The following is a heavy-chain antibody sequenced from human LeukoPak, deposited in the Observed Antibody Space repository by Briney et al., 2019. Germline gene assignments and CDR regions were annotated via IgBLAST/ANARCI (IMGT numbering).Heavy chain of an antibody. D-gene: IGHD6-6*01. V-gene: IGHV1-69*05. J-gene: IGHJ6*03. CDR1: GFPFNGYY. Sequence: GASVTVSCKTSGFPFNGYYIHWVRQAPGQGLEWMGGIIPIFGTANYAQKFQGRVTITTDESTSTAYMELSSLRSEDTAVYYCARGRPAKQLRYYYYMDVWGKGTTVTVSS. CDR3: ARGRPAKQLRYYYYMDV. CDR2: IIPIFGTA.